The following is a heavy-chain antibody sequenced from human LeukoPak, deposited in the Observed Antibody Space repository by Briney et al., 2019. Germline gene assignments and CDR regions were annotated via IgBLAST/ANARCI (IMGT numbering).Heavy chain of an antibody. CDR2: IYYSGST. J-gene: IGHJ4*02. V-gene: IGHV4-39*01. Sequence: SETLSLTCTVSGGSMSSSSYYWGWIRQPPGKGLEWIGSIYYSGSTYYNPSLKSRVTISVDTSKNQFSLKLSSVTAADTAVYYCASPLGYCSSTNCYGDYWGQGPLLTVSS. CDR3: ASPLGYCSSTNCYGDY. D-gene: IGHD2-2*01. CDR1: GGSMSSSSYY.